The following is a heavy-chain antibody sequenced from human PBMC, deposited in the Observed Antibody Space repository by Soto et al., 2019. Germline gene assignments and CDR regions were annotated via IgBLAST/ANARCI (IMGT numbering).Heavy chain of an antibody. J-gene: IGHJ4*02. CDR3: ASMKGLQDFDY. Sequence: ASVKVSCKASGGTFSSYAISWVRQAPGQGLEWMGGIIPIFGTANYAQKFQGRVTITADKSTSTAYMELSSLRYEDTAVYYCASMKGLQDFDYWGQGTLVTVSS. V-gene: IGHV1-69*06. D-gene: IGHD3-22*01. CDR2: IIPIFGTA. CDR1: GGTFSSYA.